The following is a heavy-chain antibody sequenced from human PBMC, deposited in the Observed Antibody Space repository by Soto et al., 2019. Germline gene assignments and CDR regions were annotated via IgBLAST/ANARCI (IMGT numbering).Heavy chain of an antibody. CDR2: MNPNSGNT. J-gene: IGHJ6*02. CDR3: ATVNWKYYYYGMDV. Sequence: QVQLVQSGAEVKKPGASVKVSCKASGYTFTSYDINWVRQATGQGLEWMGWMNPNSGNTGYAQKFQGRVTMTRNTXINKAYMELSSLRSEDTAVYYCATVNWKYYYYGMDVWGQGTTVTVSS. V-gene: IGHV1-8*01. D-gene: IGHD1-1*01. CDR1: GYTFTSYD.